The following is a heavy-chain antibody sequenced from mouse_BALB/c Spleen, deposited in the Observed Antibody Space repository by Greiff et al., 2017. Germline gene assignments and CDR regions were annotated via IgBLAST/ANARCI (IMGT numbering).Heavy chain of an antibody. CDR1: GDSITSGY. CDR2: RSYRGST. V-gene: IGHV3-8*02. Sequence: EVQRVESGPSLVKPSQTLSLTCSVTGDSITSGYWNWIRKFPGNKFEYMGYRSYRGSTYYNPSLKSRISITRDTSKNQYYLQLNSVTTEDTATYYCARSSTEYYFDYWGQGTTLTVSS. D-gene: IGHD4-1*02. CDR3: ARSSTEYYFDY. J-gene: IGHJ2*01.